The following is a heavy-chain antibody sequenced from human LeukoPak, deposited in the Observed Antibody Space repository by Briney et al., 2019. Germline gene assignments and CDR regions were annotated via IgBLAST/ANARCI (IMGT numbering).Heavy chain of an antibody. Sequence: SETLSLTCTVSGGSISSYYWSWIRQPPGKGLEWIGYIYYSGSTYYNPSLKSRVTISVDTSKNQFSLKLSSVTAADTAVYYCARVTIFGVPYFDYWGQGTLVTVSS. CDR3: ARVTIFGVPYFDY. D-gene: IGHD3-3*01. CDR1: GGSISSYY. V-gene: IGHV4-59*01. CDR2: IYYSGST. J-gene: IGHJ4*02.